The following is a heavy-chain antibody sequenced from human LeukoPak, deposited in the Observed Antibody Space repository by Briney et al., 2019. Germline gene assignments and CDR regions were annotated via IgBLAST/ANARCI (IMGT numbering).Heavy chain of an antibody. V-gene: IGHV1-2*02. D-gene: IGHD6-19*01. Sequence: GASVKLSCKASGYTFTDYNLHWVRQAPGEGVEWMGWINPKSGGTKFAQKHQGGVTMTADTSIDTAYLELSNLKSDDTAIYYCARSSSGWPLYFDCWGQGTLVSVSS. CDR3: ARSSSGWPLYFDC. CDR1: GYTFTDYN. J-gene: IGHJ4*02. CDR2: INPKSGGT.